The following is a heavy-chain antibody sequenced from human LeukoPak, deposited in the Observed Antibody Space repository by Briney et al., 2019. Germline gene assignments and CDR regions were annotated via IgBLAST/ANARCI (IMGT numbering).Heavy chain of an antibody. D-gene: IGHD3-10*01. Sequence: GGSLRLSCEASGFTFSSYSMNWVRQAPGKGLEWVSFISTSSSYIYYADSVKGRFTISRHNDKNSLYLQMNSLRVEDTAVYYCARDHGSGSSPFDYWGQGILVTVSS. CDR2: ISTSSSYI. CDR1: GFTFSSYS. J-gene: IGHJ4*02. V-gene: IGHV3-21*01. CDR3: ARDHGSGSSPFDY.